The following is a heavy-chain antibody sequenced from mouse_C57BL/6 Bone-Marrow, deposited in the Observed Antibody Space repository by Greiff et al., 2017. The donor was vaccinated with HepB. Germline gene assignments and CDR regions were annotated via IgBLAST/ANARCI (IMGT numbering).Heavy chain of an antibody. D-gene: IGHD2-4*01. CDR2: IYPRSGNT. CDR3: ARERPLYYDYDGGGLDY. J-gene: IGHJ2*01. Sequence: QVQLKQSGAELARPGASVKLSCKASGYTFTSYGISWVKQRTGQGLEWIGEIYPRSGNTYYNEKFKGKATLTADKSSSTAYMELRSLTSEDSAVYFCARERPLYYDYDGGGLDYWGQGTTLTVSS. CDR1: GYTFTSYG. V-gene: IGHV1-81*01.